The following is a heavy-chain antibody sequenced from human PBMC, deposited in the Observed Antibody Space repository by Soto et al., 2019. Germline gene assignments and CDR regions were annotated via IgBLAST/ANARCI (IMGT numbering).Heavy chain of an antibody. Sequence: QVQLVQSGAEVKKPGASVKVSCKASGDTFTSYDINWVRQATGQGLEWMGWMNPNSGNTGYAQKFQGRVTMTRNTSISTAYMEQSRLRSEDAAVYYCARAHRTIFVVVTNYGMDVWGQGTTVTVSS. CDR3: ARAHRTIFVVVTNYGMDV. CDR1: GDTFTSYD. CDR2: MNPNSGNT. J-gene: IGHJ6*02. V-gene: IGHV1-8*01. D-gene: IGHD3-3*01.